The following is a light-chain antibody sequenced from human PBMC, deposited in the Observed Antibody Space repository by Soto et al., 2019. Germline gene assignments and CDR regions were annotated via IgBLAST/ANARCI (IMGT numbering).Light chain of an antibody. Sequence: IQMTQSPSTVSASVGDGVTITCRASQSISTWLAWYQQKPGKAPNLLIYDASTLESGGPSGFSGSGSGTEFTLTISSLQPYDSATYYCQQYNSYPYTFGQGTKLEIK. J-gene: IGKJ2*01. CDR2: DAS. CDR3: QQYNSYPYT. V-gene: IGKV1-5*01. CDR1: QSISTW.